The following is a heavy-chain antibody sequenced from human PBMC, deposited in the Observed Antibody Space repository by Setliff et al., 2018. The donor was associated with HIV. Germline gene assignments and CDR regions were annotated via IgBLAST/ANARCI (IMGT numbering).Heavy chain of an antibody. D-gene: IGHD2-8*01. J-gene: IGHJ5*02. CDR1: GYSISRGFY. CDR3: ARDAPTVYANGWFDP. Sequence: PSETLSLTCAVSGYSISRGFYWGWIRQPPGKGLEWIGSIYHSGSTYYNPSLRSRVTISVDTSKNQFSLKLSSVTAADTAVYYCARDAPTVYANGWFDPWGQGTLVTVSS. CDR2: IYHSGST. V-gene: IGHV4-38-2*02.